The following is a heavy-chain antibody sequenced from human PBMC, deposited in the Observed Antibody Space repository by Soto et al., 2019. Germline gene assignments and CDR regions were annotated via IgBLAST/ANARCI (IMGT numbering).Heavy chain of an antibody. Sequence: GGSLRLSCAASGFTVSSNYMSWVRQAPGKGLEWVSVIYSGGSTYYADSVKGRFTISRHNSKNTLYLQMNSLRAEDTAVYYCARVVYGSGSYSYYYYMDVWGKGTTVTVSS. CDR3: ARVVYGSGSYSYYYYMDV. D-gene: IGHD3-10*01. J-gene: IGHJ6*03. CDR2: IYSGGST. V-gene: IGHV3-53*04. CDR1: GFTVSSNY.